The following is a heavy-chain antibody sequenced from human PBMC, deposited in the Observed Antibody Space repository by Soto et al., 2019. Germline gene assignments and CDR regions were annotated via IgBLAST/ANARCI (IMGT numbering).Heavy chain of an antibody. V-gene: IGHV3-7*05. CDR3: AKSPMVRNFHYGMEV. D-gene: IGHD2-8*01. CDR2: INEEGTER. J-gene: IGHJ6*02. Sequence: EVQLVESGGGLVQPGGSLRVSCAASGFSFSSYWMSWVRHGPGKGLEWVADINEEGTERYYADSVKGRFTISRDNGENSVYLQMNNLRVDDTAVYSCAKSPMVRNFHYGMEVWGQGTTVTVSS. CDR1: GFSFSSYW.